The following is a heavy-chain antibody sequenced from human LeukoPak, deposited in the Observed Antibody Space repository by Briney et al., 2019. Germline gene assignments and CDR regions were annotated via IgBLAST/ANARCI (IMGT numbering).Heavy chain of an antibody. J-gene: IGHJ5*02. CDR1: GGSISSYS. Sequence: SETLSLTCTVSGGSISSYSWSWIRQPPGKGLEWIGYIYYSGSTNYNPSLKSRLTISVDTSKNQFSLKLSPVTAADTAVYYCARGMTTGPDPWGQGTLVTVSS. CDR3: ARGMTTGPDP. D-gene: IGHD4-17*01. V-gene: IGHV4-59*08. CDR2: IYYSGST.